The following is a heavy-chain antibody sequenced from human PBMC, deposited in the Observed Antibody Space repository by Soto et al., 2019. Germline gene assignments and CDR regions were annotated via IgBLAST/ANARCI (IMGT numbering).Heavy chain of an antibody. V-gene: IGHV5-51*01. CDR2: IYPGDSDT. D-gene: IGHD2-15*01. J-gene: IGHJ3*02. CDR3: ARHRRGGFCSGSMCYPHDAFHI. CDR1: GYIFTNYW. Sequence: GESLKISCQGSGYIFTNYWIGWVRQMPGKGLEWMGIIYPGDSDTRYSPSSQGQVSISADKSISTAYLQWASLKASDTALYFCARHRRGGFCSGSMCYPHDAFHISGQGTILNLSS.